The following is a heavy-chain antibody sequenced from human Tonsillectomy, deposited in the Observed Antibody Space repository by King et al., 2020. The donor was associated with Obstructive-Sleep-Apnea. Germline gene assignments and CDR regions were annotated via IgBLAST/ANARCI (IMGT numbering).Heavy chain of an antibody. CDR2: IYYTGST. Sequence: VQLQESGPGLVKPSQTLSLTCTVSGSSISSRSYYWSWIRQPPGEGLEWIGFIYYTGSTYYNPSVKSRVSISVDTSKNQFSLRLSSATAADTAVYYCARVGIVGPTRFDYYGLDVWGQGTTVTVSS. D-gene: IGHD1-26*01. J-gene: IGHJ6*02. V-gene: IGHV4-30-4*01. CDR1: GSSISSRSYY. CDR3: ARVGIVGPTRFDYYGLDV.